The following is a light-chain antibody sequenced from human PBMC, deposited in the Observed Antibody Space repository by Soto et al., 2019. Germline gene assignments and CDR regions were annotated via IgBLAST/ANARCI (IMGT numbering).Light chain of an antibody. CDR1: QSLTSY. CDR2: DAS. Sequence: EIVLTQSPATLALSPGETATLSCRASQSLTSYLAWYQQKPGQAPRLLIYDASNRATGIPARFSGSGSGTDFTLTISSLEPEDFAVYYCQQRSNWPVTFGQGTRLEIK. CDR3: QQRSNWPVT. V-gene: IGKV3-11*01. J-gene: IGKJ5*01.